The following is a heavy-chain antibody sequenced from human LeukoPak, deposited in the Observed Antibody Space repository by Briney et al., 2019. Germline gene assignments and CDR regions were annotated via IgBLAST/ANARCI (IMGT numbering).Heavy chain of an antibody. CDR2: IYHSGST. V-gene: IGHV4-4*02. CDR1: GGSISSNNW. D-gene: IGHD6-13*01. Sequence: SGTLSLTCAVSGGSISSNNWWNWVRQPPGKGLEWIGEIYHSGSTNYNPSLKSRATIAVDKSNNQLSLRLTSVTAADTAIYYCARDLGSSTPRGYWGQGTLVTVSS. CDR3: ARDLGSSTPRGY. J-gene: IGHJ4*02.